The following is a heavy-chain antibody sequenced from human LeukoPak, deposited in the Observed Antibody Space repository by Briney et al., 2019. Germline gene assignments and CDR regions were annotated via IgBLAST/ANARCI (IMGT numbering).Heavy chain of an antibody. CDR3: ARDLNNRMYYYDSSDTGELHYYYMDV. J-gene: IGHJ6*03. CDR2: IIPIFGTA. Sequence: SVKVSCKASGGTFSSYAISWVRQAPGQGLEWMGRIIPIFGTATYAQKFQGRVTITTDESTSTAYMELSSLRSEDTAVYYCARDLNNRMYYYDSSDTGELHYYYMDVWGKGTTVTVSS. CDR1: GGTFSSYA. D-gene: IGHD3-22*01. V-gene: IGHV1-69*05.